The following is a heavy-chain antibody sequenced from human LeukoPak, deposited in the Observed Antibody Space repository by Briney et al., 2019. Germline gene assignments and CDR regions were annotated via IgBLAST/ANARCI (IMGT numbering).Heavy chain of an antibody. CDR1: GYSISSGFY. CDR2: MFHSGST. D-gene: IGHD1-26*01. Sequence: PSETLSLTCAVSGYSISSGFYWGWIRRTPGNGLEWIASMFHSGSTYYNPSLKTRVAISVDTSKNQFSLKLTSVTAADTAIYYCARDSGTYHTLNSWGQGTLVTVSS. CDR3: ARDSGTYHTLNS. V-gene: IGHV4-38-2*02. J-gene: IGHJ5*02.